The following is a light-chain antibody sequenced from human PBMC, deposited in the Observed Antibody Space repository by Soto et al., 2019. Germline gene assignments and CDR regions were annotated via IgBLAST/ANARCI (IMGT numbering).Light chain of an antibody. CDR1: RSNIGAGFD. Sequence: QPVLTQPPSVSGAPGQRVTISCTETRSNIGAGFDVHWYQQLPGAAPKLLIYGNNNRPSGVPDRVSGSKSGTSASLAITGLQAEDEADYYCQSYDNSLSGSWVFGGGTKLTVL. V-gene: IGLV1-40*01. CDR2: GNN. CDR3: QSYDNSLSGSWV. J-gene: IGLJ3*02.